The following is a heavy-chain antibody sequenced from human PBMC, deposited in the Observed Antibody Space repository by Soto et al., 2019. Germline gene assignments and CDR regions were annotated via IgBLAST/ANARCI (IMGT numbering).Heavy chain of an antibody. CDR2: IYYSGST. CDR3: ARDRGPAAAGTYYYYYMDV. J-gene: IGHJ6*03. Sequence: PSETLSLTCTVTGGSISSYYWSWIRQPPGKGLEWIGYIYYSGSTNYNPSLKSRVTISVDTSKNQFSLKLSSVTAADTAVYYCARDRGPAAAGTYYYYYMDVWGKGTTVTVSS. D-gene: IGHD6-13*01. CDR1: GGSISSYY. V-gene: IGHV4-59*12.